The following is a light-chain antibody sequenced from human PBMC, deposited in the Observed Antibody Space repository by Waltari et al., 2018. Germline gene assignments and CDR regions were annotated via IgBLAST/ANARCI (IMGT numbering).Light chain of an antibody. CDR2: KVS. CDR1: QSLVSSDGNTY. Sequence: DVVMTQSPLSLPVTLGQPASISCRSSQSLVSSDGNTYFNWFHQRPGQSPRRLIYKVSIRDSGVPDRFSGSGSGTDFTLRISRVEAEDVGVYYCMQGIHRPWTFGQWTKVEI. J-gene: IGKJ1*01. V-gene: IGKV2-30*01. CDR3: MQGIHRPWT.